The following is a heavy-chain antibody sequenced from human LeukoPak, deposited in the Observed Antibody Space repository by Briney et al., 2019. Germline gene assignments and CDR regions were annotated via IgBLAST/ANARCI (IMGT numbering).Heavy chain of an antibody. D-gene: IGHD4-17*01. Sequence: PGGSLRLSCAVSGFPLSSYAMSWVRQAPGKGLEWVSATSSSDAGTYYADSVRGRFTISRDNSKNTLYLQMNSLRAEDTAVYYCATPPTVTRNYWGQGTLVTVSS. V-gene: IGHV3-23*01. J-gene: IGHJ4*02. CDR1: GFPLSSYA. CDR3: ATPPTVTRNY. CDR2: TSSSDAGT.